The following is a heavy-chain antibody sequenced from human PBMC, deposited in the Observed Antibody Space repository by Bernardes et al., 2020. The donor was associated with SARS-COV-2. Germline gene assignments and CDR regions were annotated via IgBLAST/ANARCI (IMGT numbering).Heavy chain of an antibody. V-gene: IGHV3-23*01. CDR2: ISGSGDNT. Sequence: GGSLRLSCAASGFTFSNYAMSWVRQAPGKGPEWVALISGSGDNTYYAGSVKGRFTISRDNSRNTLYLQMNGLRAGDTAVYYCAKDRAWFGQLLSYTYYGLDVWGQGTSVTVSS. CDR1: GFTFSNYA. CDR3: AKDRAWFGQLLSYTYYGLDV. D-gene: IGHD3-10*01. J-gene: IGHJ6*02.